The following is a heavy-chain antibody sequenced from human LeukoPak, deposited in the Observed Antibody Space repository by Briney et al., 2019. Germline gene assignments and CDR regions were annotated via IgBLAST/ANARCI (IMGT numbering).Heavy chain of an antibody. Sequence: GRSLRLSCAASGFTFSSYGMHWVRQAPGKGLEWVAVIWYDGSNKYYADSVKGRFTISRDNSKNTLYLQMNSLRAEDTAVYYCAKEDGLFGGGWYPFDYWGQGTLVTVSS. D-gene: IGHD6-19*01. CDR2: IWYDGSNK. CDR3: AKEDGLFGGGWYPFDY. V-gene: IGHV3-33*06. CDR1: GFTFSSYG. J-gene: IGHJ4*02.